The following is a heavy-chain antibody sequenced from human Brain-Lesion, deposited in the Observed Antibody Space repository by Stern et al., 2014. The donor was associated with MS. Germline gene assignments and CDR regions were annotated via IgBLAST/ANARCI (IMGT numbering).Heavy chain of an antibody. CDR2: IHHTGAT. Sequence: QVQLQESGPGLVKPSQTLSLSCTVSGAPVSSGGYYWTWIRQLPGTGLEWVGYIHHTGATFYNPSLKSRVAISVDTSENQFSLKLTSVTAADTAVYYCAAIGPRMEGACFDIWGQGTMVTVSS. D-gene: IGHD2-21*01. J-gene: IGHJ3*02. V-gene: IGHV4-31*03. CDR3: AAIGPRMEGACFDI. CDR1: GAPVSSGGYY.